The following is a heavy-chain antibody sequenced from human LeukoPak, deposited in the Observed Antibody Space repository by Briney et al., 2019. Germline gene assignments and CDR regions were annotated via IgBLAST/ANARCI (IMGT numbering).Heavy chain of an antibody. V-gene: IGHV3-33*01. CDR2: IWYDGSNK. Sequence: GGSLRLSCAASGFTLSSYGMHWVRQAPGKGLEWVAVIWYDGSNKYYADSVKGRFTISRDNSKNTLYLQMNSLRAEDTAVYYCARDVFRRSSSGWYYWGQGTLVTVSS. J-gene: IGHJ4*02. CDR3: ARDVFRRSSSGWYY. D-gene: IGHD6-19*01. CDR1: GFTLSSYG.